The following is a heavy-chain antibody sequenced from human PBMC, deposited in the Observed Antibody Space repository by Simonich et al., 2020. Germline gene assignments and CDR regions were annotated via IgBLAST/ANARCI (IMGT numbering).Heavy chain of an antibody. CDR3: ARDYGSGSYYNALSDY. J-gene: IGHJ4*02. CDR2: SNPNSGGT. V-gene: IGHV1-2*06. D-gene: IGHD3-10*01. CDR1: GYTFTGYY. Sequence: QVQLVQSGAEVKKPGASVKVSCKASGYTFTGYYMHWVRQAPGQGLAWMGRSNPNSGGTNYAQKFQGRVTMTRDTSISTAYMELSRLRSDDTAVYYCARDYGSGSYYNALSDYWGQGTLVTVSS.